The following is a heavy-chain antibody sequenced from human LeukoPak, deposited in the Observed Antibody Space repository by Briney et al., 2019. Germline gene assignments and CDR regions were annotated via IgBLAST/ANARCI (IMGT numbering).Heavy chain of an antibody. CDR3: ARAGDFSFKD. D-gene: IGHD3-3*01. J-gene: IGHJ4*02. CDR2: ISSSSSTI. CDR1: GFTFSIYS. Sequence: GGSLRLSCAASGFTFSIYSMSWVRQAPGKGLEWVSYISSSSSTISYSDSVKGRFTISRDNAENSLYLQMNSLRAEDTAVYYCARAGDFSFKDWGQGTLVTVSS. V-gene: IGHV3-48*01.